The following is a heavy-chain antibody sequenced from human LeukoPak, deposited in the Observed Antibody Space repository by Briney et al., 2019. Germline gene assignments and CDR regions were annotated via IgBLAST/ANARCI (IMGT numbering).Heavy chain of an antibody. CDR3: ARSPFVGATLYYFDY. CDR2: IIPIFGTA. D-gene: IGHD1-26*01. CDR1: GGTFSSYA. V-gene: IGHV1-69*06. Sequence: ASVKVSCKASGGTFSSYAISWVRQAPGQGLEWMGGIIPIFGTANYAQKLQGRVTITADKSPSTAYMDLSSLRSEDTAVYYCARSPFVGATLYYFDYWGQGTLVTVSS. J-gene: IGHJ4*02.